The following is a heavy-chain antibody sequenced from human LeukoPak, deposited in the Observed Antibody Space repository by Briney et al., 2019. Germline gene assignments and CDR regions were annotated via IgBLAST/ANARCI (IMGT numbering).Heavy chain of an antibody. CDR1: GGSFSGYY. D-gene: IGHD5-24*01. CDR2: INHSGST. J-gene: IGHJ3*02. Sequence: SETLSLTCAVYGGSFSGYYWSWIRQPPGKGLEWIGEINHSGSTYYNPSLKSRVTISVDRSKNQFSLKLSSVTAADTAVYYCARGVEMAIWGQGTMVTVSS. V-gene: IGHV4-34*01. CDR3: ARGVEMAI.